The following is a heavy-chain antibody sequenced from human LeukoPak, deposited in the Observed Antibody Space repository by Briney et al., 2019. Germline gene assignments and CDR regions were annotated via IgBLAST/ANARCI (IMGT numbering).Heavy chain of an antibody. J-gene: IGHJ4*02. CDR2: IKTKTDGGTT. Sequence: GGSLRLSCAASGFTFDHYWMNWVRQAPGEVLEWVGRIKTKTDGGTTDYAAPVKGGFTISRDDSKNTLYLQMNSLKTEDTAVYYCTTDPAQGYWGQGTLVTVSS. V-gene: IGHV3-15*01. CDR3: TTDPAQGY. CDR1: GFTFDHYW.